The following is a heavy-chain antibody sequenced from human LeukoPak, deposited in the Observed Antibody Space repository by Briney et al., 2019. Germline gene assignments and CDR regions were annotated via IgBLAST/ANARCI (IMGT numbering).Heavy chain of an antibody. CDR1: AFIFSSYW. J-gene: IGHJ4*02. V-gene: IGHV3-7*01. CDR3: ARANYNDWGLFDY. D-gene: IGHD3-10*01. CDR2: INQDGSEK. Sequence: GGSLRLSCAASAFIFSSYWMNWVRQAPGKGLGWVASINQDGSEKFYVDSVKGRFTISRDNAKYSLYLQMNSLRAEDTAVYYCARANYNDWGLFDYWGQGTLVTVSS.